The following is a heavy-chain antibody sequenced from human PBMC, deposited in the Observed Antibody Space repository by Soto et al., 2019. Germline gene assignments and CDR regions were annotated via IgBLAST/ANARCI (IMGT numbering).Heavy chain of an antibody. CDR2: IYPGDSDT. J-gene: IGHJ6*02. Sequence: GESLKISCKASVFSFTNYWIHWLRQKPVKGLEWIGIIYPGDSDTNYSPSFQGHVTISADKSITTTYLQWTSLKASDTAIYYCAASIFYYGMDVWGQGTTVTVSS. CDR3: AASIFYYGMDV. V-gene: IGHV5-51*01. CDR1: VFSFTNYW.